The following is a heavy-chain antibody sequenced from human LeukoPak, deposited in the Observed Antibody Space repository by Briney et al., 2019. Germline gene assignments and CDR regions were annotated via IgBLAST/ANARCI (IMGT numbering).Heavy chain of an antibody. V-gene: IGHV3-21*01. Sequence: PGGSLRLSCAASGFTFSSYSMNWVRQAPGKGLEWVSSISSSSSYIYYADSVKGRFTISRDNAKNSLYLQMNSLRAEDTAVYYSARDLQSRGYSYGDYWGQGTLVTVSS. CDR3: ARDLQSRGYSYGDY. D-gene: IGHD5-18*01. CDR2: ISSSSSYI. J-gene: IGHJ4*02. CDR1: GFTFSSYS.